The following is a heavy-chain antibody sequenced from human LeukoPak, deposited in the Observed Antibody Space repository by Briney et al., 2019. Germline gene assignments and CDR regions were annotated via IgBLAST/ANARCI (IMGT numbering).Heavy chain of an antibody. J-gene: IGHJ4*02. CDR3: ARAVLLWFGESGYFDY. V-gene: IGHV4-59*01. CDR2: IYYSGST. D-gene: IGHD3-10*01. CDR1: GGSISSYY. Sequence: SETLSPTCTVSGGSISSYYWSWIRQPPGKGLEGSGYIYYSGSTNYNPSLKSRVTISVDTSKNQFSLKLSSVTAADTAVYYCARAVLLWFGESGYFDYWGQGTLVTVSS.